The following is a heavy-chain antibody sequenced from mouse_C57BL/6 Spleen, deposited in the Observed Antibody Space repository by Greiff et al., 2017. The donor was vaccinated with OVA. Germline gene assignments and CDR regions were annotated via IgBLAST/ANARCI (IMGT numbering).Heavy chain of an antibody. Sequence: VQVVESGAELVRPGTSVKVSCKASGYAFTNYLIEWVKQRPGQGLEWIGVINPGSGGTNYNEKFKGKATLTADKSSSTAYMQLSSLTSEDSAVYFCARYYYGSSLWGQGTSVTVSS. J-gene: IGHJ4*01. D-gene: IGHD1-1*01. CDR3: ARYYYGSSL. CDR2: INPGSGGT. V-gene: IGHV1-54*01. CDR1: GYAFTNYL.